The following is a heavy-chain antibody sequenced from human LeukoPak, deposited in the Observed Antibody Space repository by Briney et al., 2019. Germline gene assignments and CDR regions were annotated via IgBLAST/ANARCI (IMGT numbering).Heavy chain of an antibody. J-gene: IGHJ4*02. D-gene: IGHD2-8*02. CDR1: GFTLNNHW. V-gene: IGHV3-23*01. Sequence: GGSLRLSCEVSGFTLNNHWMSWVRQPPGKGLEWVSSIFPSGGEIHYADSVRGRFTISRDNSKSTLSLQMNSLRAEDTAIYYCATYRQVLLPFESWGQGTLVTVSS. CDR3: ATYRQVLLPFES. CDR2: IFPSGGEI.